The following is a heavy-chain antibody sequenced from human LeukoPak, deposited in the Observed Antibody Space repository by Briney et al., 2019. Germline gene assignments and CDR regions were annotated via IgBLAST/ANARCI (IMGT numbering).Heavy chain of an antibody. D-gene: IGHD2-2*01. CDR3: AKSCSSTSCQGFFDY. J-gene: IGHJ4*02. CDR2: ISWNSGSI. V-gene: IGHV3-9*01. CDR1: GFTFDDYA. Sequence: GGSLRLSCAASGFTFDDYAMHWVRQAPGKGLEWVSGISWNSGSIGYADSVKGRFTISRDNAKNSLYLQMNSLRAEDTALYYCAKSCSSTSCQGFFDYWGQGTLVTVS.